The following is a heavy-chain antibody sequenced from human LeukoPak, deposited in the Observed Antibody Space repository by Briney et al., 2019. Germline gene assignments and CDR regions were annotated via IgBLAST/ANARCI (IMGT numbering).Heavy chain of an antibody. CDR1: GFTFSTYW. J-gene: IGHJ4*02. CDR2: INSDGSST. CDR3: ARAGYSSGCYYY. Sequence: GGSLRLSCAASGFTFSTYWMHWVRQAPGKGLVWVSRINSDGSSTSYADSVKGRFTISRDNAKNTLYLQMDSLRAEDTAVYYCARAGYSSGCYYYWGQGTLVTVSS. D-gene: IGHD6-19*01. V-gene: IGHV3-74*01.